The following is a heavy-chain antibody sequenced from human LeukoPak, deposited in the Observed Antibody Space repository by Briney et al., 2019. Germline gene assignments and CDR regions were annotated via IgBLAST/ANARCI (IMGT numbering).Heavy chain of an antibody. J-gene: IGHJ4*02. Sequence: GSLRLSCAASGFTFSSYWMSWVRQPPGKGLEWIGYIYYSGSTNYNSSFKSRVTISIDTSKNQFSLRLSSVTAADTAVYYCARVTGYMIEDQFDYWGQGTLVTVSS. CDR2: IYYSGST. V-gene: IGHV4-59*01. D-gene: IGHD3-22*01. CDR3: ARVTGYMIEDQFDY. CDR1: GFTFSSYW.